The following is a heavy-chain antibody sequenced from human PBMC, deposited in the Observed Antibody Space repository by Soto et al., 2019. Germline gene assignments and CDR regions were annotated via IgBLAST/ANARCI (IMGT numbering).Heavy chain of an antibody. CDR2: VYYSGTT. CDR3: ARMSYFYDKWYFDL. V-gene: IGHV4-30-4*01. Sequence: SETLSLTCTVSGASINNNDYYWSWIRQTPGKGLEWIGYVYYSGTTDYIPSLKSRLYMSIDKSQNQITLKMKSVTAADTATYYCARMSYFYDKWYFDLWGRGTLVTVSS. J-gene: IGHJ2*01. D-gene: IGHD3-22*01. CDR1: GASINNNDYY.